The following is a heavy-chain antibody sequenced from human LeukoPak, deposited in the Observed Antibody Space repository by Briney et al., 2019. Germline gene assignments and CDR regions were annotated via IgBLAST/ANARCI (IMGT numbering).Heavy chain of an antibody. V-gene: IGHV3-48*01. Sequence: GGSLRLSCAASGFTFSSYSLNWVRQAPGKGLEWVSYISSSSSTIYYADSVKGRFTISRDNAKNSLSLQMNSLRAEDTAVYYCARGLEYYYDSSGYYYYHYWGQGTLVTVSS. D-gene: IGHD3-22*01. J-gene: IGHJ4*02. CDR1: GFTFSSYS. CDR3: ARGLEYYYDSSGYYYYHY. CDR2: ISSSSSTI.